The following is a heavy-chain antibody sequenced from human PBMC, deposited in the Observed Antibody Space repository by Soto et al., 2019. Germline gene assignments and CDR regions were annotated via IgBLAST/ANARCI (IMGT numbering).Heavy chain of an antibody. D-gene: IGHD2-2*01. CDR2: VNHSGTT. Sequence: QVQLQQWGAGLLKPSETLSLTCAVYGGSFSGYYWTWIRQSPEKGLEWIGEVNHSGTTYYKTSLKTPATTSVHTPKNQYAQKMSSVTAADTDVYYCAKGIGYCSSINCYSSRRLRFDSWGQGTLVTVSS. CDR1: GGSFSGYY. CDR3: AKGIGYCSSINCYSSRRLRFDS. J-gene: IGHJ4*02. V-gene: IGHV4-34*01.